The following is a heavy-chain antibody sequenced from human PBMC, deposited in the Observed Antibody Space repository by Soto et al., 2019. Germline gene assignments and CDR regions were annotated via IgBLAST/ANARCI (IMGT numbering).Heavy chain of an antibody. J-gene: IGHJ6*02. CDR3: VKRIAVYGMDV. Sequence: GVALRLSCSASGFTFSIYAMHWVRHAPGKGLEYISAIDKDGGTTYYADSVKGRFTISRDNSKNTLSLQMSSLRPEDMAVYYCVKRIAVYGMDVWGQGTTVTVSS. CDR1: GFTFSIYA. CDR2: IDKDGGTT. V-gene: IGHV3-64D*06. D-gene: IGHD6-19*01.